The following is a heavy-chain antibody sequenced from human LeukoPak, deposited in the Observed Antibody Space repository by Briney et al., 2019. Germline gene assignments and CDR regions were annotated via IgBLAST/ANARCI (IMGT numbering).Heavy chain of an antibody. CDR3: TRQGYGDYVEGFRGYNWFDP. J-gene: IGHJ5*02. D-gene: IGHD4-17*01. CDR1: GFTFSSYG. CDR2: ISGSGGST. Sequence: GGSLRLSCAASGFTFSSYGMSWVRQAPGKGLEWVSAISGSGGSTYYADSVKGRFTISRDNSKNMLYLQMNSLKTEDTAVYYCTRQGYGDYVEGFRGYNWFDPWGQGTLVTVSS. V-gene: IGHV3-23*01.